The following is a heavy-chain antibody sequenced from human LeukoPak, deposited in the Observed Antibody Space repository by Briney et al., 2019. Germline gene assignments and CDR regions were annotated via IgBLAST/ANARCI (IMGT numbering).Heavy chain of an antibody. J-gene: IGHJ4*02. Sequence: PGGSLRLSCAASGYTFSSYSINWVRQAPGKGLELVSSISVGSNYIYYADSVRGRFSISRDDARNSLYLQMDSLRGDDTAVYYCARLRRNSDRSGYYYYYDYWGQGTLVTVSS. CDR3: ARLRRNSDRSGYYYYYDY. CDR2: ISVGSNYI. V-gene: IGHV3-21*01. D-gene: IGHD3-22*01. CDR1: GYTFSSYS.